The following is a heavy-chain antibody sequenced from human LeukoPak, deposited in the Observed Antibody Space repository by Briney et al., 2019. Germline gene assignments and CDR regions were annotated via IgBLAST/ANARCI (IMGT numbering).Heavy chain of an antibody. Sequence: ASVKVSCKASGYSFSICDINWVRQAAGQGLEWMGWMNPNNGNTGYAQKFQGRVTMTRDTSITTAYMELSSLSSEDTAVYYCVRDGGFDIVVVPAAEWLKYNWFDPWGQGTLVTVSS. J-gene: IGHJ5*02. V-gene: IGHV1-8*01. D-gene: IGHD2-2*01. CDR1: GYSFSICD. CDR2: MNPNNGNT. CDR3: VRDGGFDIVVVPAAEWLKYNWFDP.